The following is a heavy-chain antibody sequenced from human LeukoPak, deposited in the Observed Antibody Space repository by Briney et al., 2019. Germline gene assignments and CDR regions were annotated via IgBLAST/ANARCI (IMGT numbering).Heavy chain of an antibody. CDR3: ARDVDGYRYFDY. CDR1: GGSFSGYY. D-gene: IGHD6-25*01. J-gene: IGHJ4*02. V-gene: IGHV4-31*11. Sequence: SETLSLTCAVYGGSFSGYYWSWIRQHPGKGLEWIGYIYYSGSTYYDPSLKSRVTISVDTSKNQFSLKLSSVTAADTAVYYCARDVDGYRYFDYWGQGTLVTVSS. CDR2: IYYSGST.